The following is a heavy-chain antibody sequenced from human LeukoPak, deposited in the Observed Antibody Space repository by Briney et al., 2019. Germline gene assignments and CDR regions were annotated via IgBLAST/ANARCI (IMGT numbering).Heavy chain of an antibody. D-gene: IGHD6-6*01. CDR3: ARVLAARYENDY. CDR1: GFTFSSYS. V-gene: IGHV3-21*01. CDR2: ISSSSSYI. Sequence: GGSLRLSCAASGFTFSSYSMNWVRQAPGKGLEWVSSISSSSSYIYYADSVKGRFTISRDNAKNSLYLQMNSLRAEDTAVYYCARVLAARYENDYWGQGTLVTVSS. J-gene: IGHJ4*02.